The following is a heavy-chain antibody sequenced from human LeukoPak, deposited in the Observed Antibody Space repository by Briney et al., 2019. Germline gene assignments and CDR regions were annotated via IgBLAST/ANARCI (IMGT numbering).Heavy chain of an antibody. D-gene: IGHD4/OR15-4a*01. CDR1: VGSIRSSCYF. Sequence: SETLSLTCTVSVGSIRSSCYFWGRIRQPPGTGLQWIGSIYYGGTTYYNPSLKSRVTISVDTSKNQFSLNLSSVTATDTAVYYCARHDGRGGATMGALDYWGRGTLVTVSS. V-gene: IGHV4-39*01. CDR3: ARHDGRGGATMGALDY. J-gene: IGHJ4*02. CDR2: IYYGGTT.